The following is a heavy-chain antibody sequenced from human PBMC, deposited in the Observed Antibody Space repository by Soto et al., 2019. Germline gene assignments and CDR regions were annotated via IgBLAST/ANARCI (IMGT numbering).Heavy chain of an antibody. D-gene: IGHD1-26*01. V-gene: IGHV1-46*01. CDR3: ASSGGSYPRRFDY. Sequence: GASEKVSCKASGYTFTSYYMHWVRQAPGQGLEWMGIINPSGGSTSYAQKFQGRVTMTRDTSTSTVYMELSSLRSEDTAVYYCASSGGSYPRRFDYWGQGTLVTVSS. CDR2: INPSGGST. J-gene: IGHJ4*02. CDR1: GYTFTSYY.